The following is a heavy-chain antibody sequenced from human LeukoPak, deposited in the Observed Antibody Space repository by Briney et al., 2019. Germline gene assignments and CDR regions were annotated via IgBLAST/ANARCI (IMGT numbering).Heavy chain of an antibody. V-gene: IGHV3-9*01. CDR3: AKDGPYDSSGYAPD. J-gene: IGHJ4*02. CDR2: ISWNSDSI. D-gene: IGHD3-22*01. Sequence: QPGRSLRLSCAASGFTFYDYAMHWVRHAPGKGLEWVSGISWNSDSIGYADSVKGRFTISRDNAKNSLYLQMNSLRAEDTALYYCAKDGPYDSSGYAPDWGQGTLVTVSS. CDR1: GFTFYDYA.